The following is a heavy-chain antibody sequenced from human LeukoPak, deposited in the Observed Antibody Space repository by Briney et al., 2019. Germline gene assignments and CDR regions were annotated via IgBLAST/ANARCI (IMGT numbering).Heavy chain of an antibody. J-gene: IGHJ4*02. CDR1: GYTFTGYY. CDR2: INPNNGGT. Sequence: GASVKVSCKAYGYTFTGYYIHWVRQAPGQGLEWIGWINPNNGGTNYAQKFQGRVTMTRDTSISTAYMELNRLTSDDTAVYYCARDKYTGYETFDYWGQGTPVTVSS. D-gene: IGHD5-12*01. V-gene: IGHV1-2*02. CDR3: ARDKYTGYETFDY.